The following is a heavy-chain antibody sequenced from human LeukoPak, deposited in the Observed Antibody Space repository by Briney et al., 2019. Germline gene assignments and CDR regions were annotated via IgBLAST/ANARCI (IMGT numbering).Heavy chain of an antibody. V-gene: IGHV6-1*01. CDR1: GDSVSSNSAA. D-gene: IGHD3-10*01. J-gene: IGHJ4*02. CDR2: TYYRSKWYS. Sequence: SQTLSLTCAISGDSVSSNSAAWNWIRQSPSRGLEWLGRTYYRSKWYSYYAPSVKSRITINPDTSKNQFSLQLKSVTPEDTAVYYCARMVGLVSDYWGQGTLVTVSS. CDR3: ARMVGLVSDY.